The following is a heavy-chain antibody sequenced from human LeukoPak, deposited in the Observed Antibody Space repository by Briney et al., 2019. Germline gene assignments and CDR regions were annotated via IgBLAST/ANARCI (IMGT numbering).Heavy chain of an antibody. Sequence: PGGSLRLSCAVSGFTYSSYAMSWVRQAPGKGLVWVSAISCSGGSTYYADSVKGRFTISRDNSKNTLYLQMNSLRAEDTAVYYCGLPDYDSSGYPYYYYMDVWGKGTTVTVSS. CDR1: GFTYSSYA. D-gene: IGHD3-22*01. CDR3: GLPDYDSSGYPYYYYMDV. V-gene: IGHV3-23*01. J-gene: IGHJ6*03. CDR2: ISCSGGST.